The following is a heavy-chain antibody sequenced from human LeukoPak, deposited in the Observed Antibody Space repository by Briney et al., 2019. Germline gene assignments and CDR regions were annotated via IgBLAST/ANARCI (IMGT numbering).Heavy chain of an antibody. V-gene: IGHV3-21*06. CDR1: GFTFSTYT. D-gene: IGHD6-13*01. Sequence: PGGSLRLSCAASGFTFSTYTMSWVRQAPGKGLEWVSSISSSSSYIYYADSVKGRFTISRDNAKNSLCLQMNSLRAEDTAVYYCARAAAGRLVWYFDLWGRGTLVTVSS. CDR3: ARAAAGRLVWYFDL. CDR2: ISSSSSYI. J-gene: IGHJ2*01.